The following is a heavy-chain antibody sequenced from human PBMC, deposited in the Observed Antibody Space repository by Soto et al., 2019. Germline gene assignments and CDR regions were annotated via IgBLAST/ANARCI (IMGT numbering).Heavy chain of an antibody. CDR1: GGSIYRSGYY. D-gene: IGHD2-15*01. V-gene: IGHV4-39*01. J-gene: IGHJ5*02. CDR3: GKVLVGATGHTDSDT. Sequence: KPSETLSLTCTVSGGSIYRSGYYWGWTRQPPGRGRAWIGNIDSNGCTYSNPSLKSRVTLSRDTSKNQFSLKVASVTAADTALYYCGKVLVGATGHTDSDTWGPGTLVTVSS. CDR2: IDSNGCT.